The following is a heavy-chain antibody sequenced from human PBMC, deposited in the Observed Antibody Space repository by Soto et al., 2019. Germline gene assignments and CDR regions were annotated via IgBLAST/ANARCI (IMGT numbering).Heavy chain of an antibody. J-gene: IGHJ4*02. Sequence: ASVKVSCKASGYTFTSYDINWVRQATGQGLEWMGWMNPNSGNTGYAQKFQGRVTMTRNTSISTAYMELSSLRSEDTAVYYCARRYYDFWSGYYHLDYWGQGTLVTVSS. V-gene: IGHV1-8*01. CDR1: GYTFTSYD. D-gene: IGHD3-3*01. CDR2: MNPNSGNT. CDR3: ARRYYDFWSGYYHLDY.